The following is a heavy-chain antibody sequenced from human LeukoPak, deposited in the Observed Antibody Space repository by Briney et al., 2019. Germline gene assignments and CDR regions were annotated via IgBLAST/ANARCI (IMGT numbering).Heavy chain of an antibody. D-gene: IGHD4-17*01. CDR3: ARGWGDYNEPVVY. J-gene: IGHJ4*02. CDR1: GYTFTSYD. Sequence: ASVKVSCKASGYTFTSYDINWVRQATGQGLEWMGWMNPNSGNTGYAQKFQGRVTITRNTSISTAYMELSSLRSEDTAVHYCARGWGDYNEPVVYWGQGTLVTVSS. V-gene: IGHV1-8*03. CDR2: MNPNSGNT.